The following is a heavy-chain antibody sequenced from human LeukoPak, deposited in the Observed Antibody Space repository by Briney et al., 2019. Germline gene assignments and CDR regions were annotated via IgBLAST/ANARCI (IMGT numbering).Heavy chain of an antibody. CDR3: AKEGVLRFLEWRSYYFDY. CDR1: GFTFSSYA. V-gene: IGHV3-23*01. D-gene: IGHD3-3*01. Sequence: GSLRLSRAASGFTFSSYAMSWVRQAPGKGLEWVSAISGSGGSTYYADSVKGRFTISRDNSKNTLYLQMNSLRAEDTAVYYCAKEGVLRFLEWRSYYFDYWGQGTLVTVSP. CDR2: ISGSGGST. J-gene: IGHJ4*02.